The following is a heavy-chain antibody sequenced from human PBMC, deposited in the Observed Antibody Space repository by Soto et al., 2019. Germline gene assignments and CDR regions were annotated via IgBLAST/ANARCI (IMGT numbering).Heavy chain of an antibody. J-gene: IGHJ6*03. CDR2: IYWDDDK. V-gene: IGHV2-5*02. CDR3: SHVLGYCGGGTCYHSVNYMDV. D-gene: IGHD2-15*01. CDR1: GFSLSTTAVS. Sequence: QITLKESGPTLVKPTQTLTLTCTFSGFSLSTTAVSVGWIRQPPGKALEWLALIYWDDDKRYSPSLKSRLTITKDTSKNQVVLTMTHMDPVDTATYYCSHVLGYCGGGTCYHSVNYMDVWGDGTTVTVSS.